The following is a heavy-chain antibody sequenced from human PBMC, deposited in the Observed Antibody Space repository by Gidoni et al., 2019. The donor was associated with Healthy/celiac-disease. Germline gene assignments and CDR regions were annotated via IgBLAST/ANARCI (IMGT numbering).Heavy chain of an antibody. Sequence: QVQLQQWGAGLLKPSETLSLTCAVDGGSFSGYYWSWIRQPPGKGLEWIGEINHSGSTNYHPSLKSRVTISVDTSKNQFSLKLSSVTAADTAVYYCARGIGGSSWFDYWGQGTLVTVSS. CDR1: GGSFSGYY. D-gene: IGHD6-13*01. J-gene: IGHJ4*02. V-gene: IGHV4-34*01. CDR2: INHSGST. CDR3: ARGIGGSSWFDY.